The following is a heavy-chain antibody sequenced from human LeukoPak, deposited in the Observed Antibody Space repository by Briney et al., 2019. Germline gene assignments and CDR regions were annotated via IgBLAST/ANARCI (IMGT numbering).Heavy chain of an antibody. CDR2: ISSSSSYI. V-gene: IGHV3-21*01. D-gene: IGHD1-26*01. CDR3: ARDGYSGSYNDAFDI. J-gene: IGHJ3*02. Sequence: GGSLRLSCAASGFTFSSYSMNWVRQAPGKGLEWVSSISSSSSYIYYADSVKGRFTISRDNAKNSLYLQMNSLRAEDMAVYYCARDGYSGSYNDAFDIWGQGTMVTVSS. CDR1: GFTFSSYS.